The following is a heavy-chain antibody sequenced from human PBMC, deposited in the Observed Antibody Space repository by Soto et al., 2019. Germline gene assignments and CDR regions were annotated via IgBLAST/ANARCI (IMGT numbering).Heavy chain of an antibody. CDR1: CGSISSGGYY. CDR2: IYYSGST. D-gene: IGHD6-13*01. Sequence: PSETLSLTCTVSCGSISSGGYYWSWIRQHPGKGLEWIGYIYYSGSTYHNPSLKSRVTISVDTSKNQFSLKLSSVTAADTAVYYCARVFSDSSSFFDPWGQGTLVTVSS. J-gene: IGHJ5*02. CDR3: ARVFSDSSSFFDP. V-gene: IGHV4-31*03.